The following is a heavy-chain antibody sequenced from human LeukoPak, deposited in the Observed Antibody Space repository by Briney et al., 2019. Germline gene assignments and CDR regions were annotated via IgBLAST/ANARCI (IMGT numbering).Heavy chain of an antibody. CDR2: ISAYNGNT. D-gene: IGHD6-19*01. CDR1: GYTFITSD. Sequence: ASVKVSCKASGYTFITSDISWVRQAAGQGLEWMGWISAYNGNTNYAQKIQGRLTMTTDTSTNTAYMELRSLRSDDTAVYYCARSAVADTLSAYYFDYWGQGTLVTVSS. CDR3: ARSAVADTLSAYYFDY. V-gene: IGHV1-18*01. J-gene: IGHJ4*02.